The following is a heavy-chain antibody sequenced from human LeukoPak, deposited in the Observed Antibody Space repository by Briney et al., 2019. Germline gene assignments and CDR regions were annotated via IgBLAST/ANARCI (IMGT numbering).Heavy chain of an antibody. D-gene: IGHD3-10*01. V-gene: IGHV3-23*01. Sequence: PGGSLGLSCAASGFTVSSNYMSWVRQAPGKGLEWVSAISGSGGSTYYADSVKGRFTISRDNSKNTLYLQMNSLRAEDTAVYYCAKRLWSDYYYYYMDVWGKGTTVTVSS. J-gene: IGHJ6*03. CDR2: ISGSGGST. CDR3: AKRLWSDYYYYYMDV. CDR1: GFTVSSNY.